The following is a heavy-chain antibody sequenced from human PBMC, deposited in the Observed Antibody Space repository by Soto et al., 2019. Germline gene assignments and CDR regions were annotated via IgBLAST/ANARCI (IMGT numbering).Heavy chain of an antibody. CDR1: GFSFSSYS. Sequence: EVQLVESGGGLVQPGGSLRLSCAASGFSFSSYSMNWVRQAPGKGLEWVSYISSSSSTIYYADSVKGRFTISRDNAKNSLYLQMNSLRAEDTAVYYCARSDYPDYYYYMDVRGKGTTVTVSS. CDR3: ARSDYPDYYYYMDV. J-gene: IGHJ6*03. D-gene: IGHD4-17*01. V-gene: IGHV3-48*01. CDR2: ISSSSSTI.